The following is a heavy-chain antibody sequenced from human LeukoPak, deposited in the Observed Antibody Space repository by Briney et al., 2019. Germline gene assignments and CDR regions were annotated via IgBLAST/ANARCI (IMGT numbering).Heavy chain of an antibody. CDR1: GGSISSGGYY. V-gene: IGHV4-31*03. J-gene: IGHJ4*02. D-gene: IGHD6-13*01. CDR2: IYYSGST. CDR3: ARDTSVAAAGPTFDY. Sequence: SQTLSLTCTVSGGSISSGGYYCRWIRQHPGKGLEWIGYIYYSGSTYYNPSLKSRVTISVDTSKNQFSLKLSSVTAADTAVYYCARDTSVAAAGPTFDYWGQGTLVTVSS.